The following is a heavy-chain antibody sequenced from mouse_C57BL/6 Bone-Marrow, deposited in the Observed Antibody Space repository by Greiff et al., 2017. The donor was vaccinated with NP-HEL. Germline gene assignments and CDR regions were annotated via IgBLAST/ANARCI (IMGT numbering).Heavy chain of an antibody. CDR1: GFTFSSYA. V-gene: IGHV5-4*03. CDR2: ISDGGSYT. CDR3: ARGINYYGSSYEAMDY. D-gene: IGHD1-1*01. J-gene: IGHJ4*01. Sequence: EVMLVESGGGLVKPGGSLKLSCAASGFTFSSYAMSWVRQTPEKRLEWVATISDGGSYTYYPDNVKGRFTISRDNAKNNLYLQMSHLKSEDTAMYYCARGINYYGSSYEAMDYWGQGTSVTVSS.